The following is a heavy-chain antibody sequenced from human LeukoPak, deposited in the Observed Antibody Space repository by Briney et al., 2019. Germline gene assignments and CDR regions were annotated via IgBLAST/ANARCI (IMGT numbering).Heavy chain of an antibody. CDR2: IYTSGSA. V-gene: IGHV4-61*02. J-gene: IGHJ4*02. CDR3: ASDRVAFNY. Sequence: SETLSLTCTVSGDSISSGSYYWSWIRQPAGKGLEWIGRIYTSGSAKYNPSLESRVTISVDTSKNQFSLKLNSVTAVDTAVYYCASDRVAFNYWGQGTLVTVSS. D-gene: IGHD2-21*01. CDR1: GDSISSGSYY.